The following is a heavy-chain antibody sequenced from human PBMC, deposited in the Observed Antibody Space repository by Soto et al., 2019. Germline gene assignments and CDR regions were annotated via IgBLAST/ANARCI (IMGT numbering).Heavy chain of an antibody. J-gene: IGHJ5*02. D-gene: IGHD5-18*01. V-gene: IGHV1-8*01. CDR3: ARMASFGSLNWFDP. CDR2: MNPGSGDT. Sequence: ASVKVSCRASGYTFTNNDVTWVRQATGQGLEWMGWMNPGSGDTGYAQKFQGRVTMTRDISIATAYMELSSLRSEDTAIYYCARMASFGSLNWFDPWGQGTLVTVSS. CDR1: GYTFTNND.